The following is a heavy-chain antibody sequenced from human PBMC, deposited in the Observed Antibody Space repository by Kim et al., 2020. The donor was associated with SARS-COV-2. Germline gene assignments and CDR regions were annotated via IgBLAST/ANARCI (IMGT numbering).Heavy chain of an antibody. J-gene: IGHJ6*02. Sequence: SVKVSCKASGGTFSSYAISWVRQAPGQGLEWMGGIIPIFGTANYAQKFQGRVTITADESTSTAYMELSSLRSEDTAVYYCASMQGYSYGYLNPYYGMDVWGQGTTVTVSS. CDR2: IIPIFGTA. CDR3: ASMQGYSYGYLNPYYGMDV. D-gene: IGHD5-18*01. CDR1: GGTFSSYA. V-gene: IGHV1-69*13.